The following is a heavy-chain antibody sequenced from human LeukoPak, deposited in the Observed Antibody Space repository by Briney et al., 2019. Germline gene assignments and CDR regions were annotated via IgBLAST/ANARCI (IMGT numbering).Heavy chain of an antibody. Sequence: PGGSLRLSCAASGFTFSSYSMNWVRQAPGKGLEWVSSISSSSSYIYYADSVKGRFTISRDNAKDSLYLQMNSLRAEDTAVYYCARAISYGSSCHYWGQGTLVTVSS. V-gene: IGHV3-21*01. D-gene: IGHD6-13*01. CDR3: ARAISYGSSCHY. CDR1: GFTFSSYS. CDR2: ISSSSSYI. J-gene: IGHJ4*02.